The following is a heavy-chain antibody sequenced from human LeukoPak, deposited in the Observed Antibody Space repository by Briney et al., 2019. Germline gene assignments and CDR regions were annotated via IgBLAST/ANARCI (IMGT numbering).Heavy chain of an antibody. J-gene: IGHJ3*02. CDR1: GGTFSSYA. D-gene: IGHD3-10*01. V-gene: IGHV1-69*13. CDR2: IIPIFGTA. CDR3: ASLGGTTMVPLPFDI. Sequence: SVKVSCKASGGTFSSYAISWVRQAPGQGLEWMGGIIPIFGTANYAQKFQGRVMITADESTSTAYMELSSLRSEDTAVYYCASLGGTTMVPLPFDIWGQGTMVTVSS.